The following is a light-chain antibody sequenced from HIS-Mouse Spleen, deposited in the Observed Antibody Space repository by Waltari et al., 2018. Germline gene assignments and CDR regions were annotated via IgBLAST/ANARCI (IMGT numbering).Light chain of an antibody. Sequence: DIQMTPSPSSLSASVGDRVTITCRASHGISNYLAWYQQKPGKVPKLLIYAASTLQSGVPSRFSGSGSGTDFTLTISSLQPEDVATYYCQKYNSDPWTFGQGTKVEIK. CDR3: QKYNSDPWT. CDR2: AAS. V-gene: IGKV1-27*01. CDR1: HGISNY. J-gene: IGKJ1*01.